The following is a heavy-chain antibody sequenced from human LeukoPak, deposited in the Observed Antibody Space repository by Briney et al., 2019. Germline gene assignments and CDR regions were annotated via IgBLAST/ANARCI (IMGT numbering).Heavy chain of an antibody. J-gene: IGHJ3*02. Sequence: ASVKVSCKASGYTFTGYYMHWVRQAPGQGLEWMGLINPGGDNTDYAQNFQGRVTMTRDTSTSTVYMGLSSLRSEDTAVYYCARIRDGYNDAYDIWGQGTMVTVSS. V-gene: IGHV1-46*01. D-gene: IGHD5-24*01. CDR2: INPGGDNT. CDR1: GYTFTGYY. CDR3: ARIRDGYNDAYDI.